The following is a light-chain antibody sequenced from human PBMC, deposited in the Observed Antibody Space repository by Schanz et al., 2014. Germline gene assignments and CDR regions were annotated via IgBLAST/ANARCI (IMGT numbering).Light chain of an antibody. Sequence: EIVMTQSPATLSVSPGERATLSCRASQSVNSNLAWYQQKPGLPPRLLIYGASTRATDIPARFTGSGAGTEFTLTISSLQSEDIGVYFCQQYNEWPPLTFGGGTKVGIK. V-gene: IGKV3-15*01. CDR2: GAS. J-gene: IGKJ4*01. CDR1: QSVNSN. CDR3: QQYNEWPPLT.